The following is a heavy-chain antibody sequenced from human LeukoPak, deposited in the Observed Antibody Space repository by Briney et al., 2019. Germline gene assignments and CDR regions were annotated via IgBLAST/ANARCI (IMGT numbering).Heavy chain of an antibody. CDR1: GFTFDDYA. V-gene: IGHV3-9*01. CDR2: ISWNSGSI. Sequence: PGRSLSLSCAASGFTFDDYAMHWVRHAPGKGLEWVSGISWNSGSIGYADSVKGRFTISRDNAKNSLYLQMNSLRAEDTALYYCAKARIAVAGTKIYYGMDVWGQGTTVTVSS. D-gene: IGHD6-19*01. CDR3: AKARIAVAGTKIYYGMDV. J-gene: IGHJ6*02.